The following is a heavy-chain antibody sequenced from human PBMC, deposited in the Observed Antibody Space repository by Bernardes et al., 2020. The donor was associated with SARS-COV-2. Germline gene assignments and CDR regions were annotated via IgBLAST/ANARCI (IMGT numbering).Heavy chain of an antibody. V-gene: IGHV1-2*02. CDR2: INPNSGGT. D-gene: IGHD3-22*01. CDR3: ALPPTNYDRYAMDL. Sequence: ASVKVSCMASEYPFTGYYIHWVRQAPGQGLEWMGWINPNSGGTNYAQNFQGRVTMTRDTSIGTAYMELSGLRFDDTAVYYCALPPTNYDRYAMDLWGQGTTVTVSS. CDR1: EYPFTGYY. J-gene: IGHJ6*02.